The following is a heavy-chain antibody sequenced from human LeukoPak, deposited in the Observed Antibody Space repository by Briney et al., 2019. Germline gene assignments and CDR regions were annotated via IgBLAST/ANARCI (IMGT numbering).Heavy chain of an antibody. CDR3: AKDWSGYPYYYYYYMDV. CDR1: GFTLSSYA. CDR2: ISGSGGST. Sequence: PGGSLRLSCAASGFTLSSYAMSWVRQAPGKGLECVSAISGSGGSTYYADSVKGRFTISRDNSKNTLYLQMNSLRAEDTAVYYCAKDWSGYPYYYYYYMDVWGKGTTVTVSS. V-gene: IGHV3-23*01. D-gene: IGHD3-3*01. J-gene: IGHJ6*03.